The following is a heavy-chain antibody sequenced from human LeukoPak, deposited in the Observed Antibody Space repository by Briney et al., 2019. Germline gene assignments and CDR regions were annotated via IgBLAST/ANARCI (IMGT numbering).Heavy chain of an antibody. J-gene: IGHJ3*01. Sequence: SGGSLRLSRAASGLIFSSYAMTWVRQAPGKGLEWVSSFGLYGGTTHYADSVKGRFTISRDNSKNTLYLQMTSLRADDTAVYYCVKDSSTTSWYFAFDVWGQGTMVAVSS. D-gene: IGHD2-2*01. CDR1: GLIFSSYA. CDR2: FGLYGGTT. CDR3: VKDSSTTSWYFAFDV. V-gene: IGHV3-23*01.